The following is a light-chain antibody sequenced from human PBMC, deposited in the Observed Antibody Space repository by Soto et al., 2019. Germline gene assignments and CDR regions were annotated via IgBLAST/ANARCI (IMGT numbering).Light chain of an antibody. V-gene: IGLV2-14*03. CDR1: SSDVGRYNF. CDR3: SSYTGSTSLVYV. J-gene: IGLJ1*01. CDR2: DVA. Sequence: QSALTQPASVSGSPGQSISISCTGTSSDVGRYNFVSWYQQRPGKAPKLIIYDVANRPSGISNRFSGSKSGNTASLTISGLQADDEADYYCSSYTGSTSLVYVFGTGTKLTVL.